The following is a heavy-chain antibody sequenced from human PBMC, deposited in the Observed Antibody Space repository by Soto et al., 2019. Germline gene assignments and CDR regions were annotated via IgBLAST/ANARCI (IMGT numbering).Heavy chain of an antibody. V-gene: IGHV4-31*03. Sequence: PSETLSLTCTVSGGSISSGGYYWRWIRQHPGKGLEWIGYIYYSGSTYYNPSLKSRVTISVDTSKNQFSLKLSSVTAADTAVYYCARETNYDILTGYSSNDYWGQGTLVTVSS. D-gene: IGHD3-9*01. CDR1: GGSISSGGYY. CDR3: ARETNYDILTGYSSNDY. J-gene: IGHJ4*02. CDR2: IYYSGST.